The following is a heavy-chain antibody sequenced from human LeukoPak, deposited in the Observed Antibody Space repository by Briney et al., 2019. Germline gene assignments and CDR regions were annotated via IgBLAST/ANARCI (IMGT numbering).Heavy chain of an antibody. D-gene: IGHD2-2*01. CDR3: ARGMYQRWFDP. Sequence: SETLSLTCTVSGGSISSYYWSWIRQPAGKGLEWIGRIYTSGGTNYNPSLKSRVTISVDTSKNQFSLKLSSVTADDTAVYYCARGMYQRWFDPWGQGTLVTVSS. CDR2: IYTSGGT. V-gene: IGHV4-4*07. J-gene: IGHJ5*02. CDR1: GGSISSYY.